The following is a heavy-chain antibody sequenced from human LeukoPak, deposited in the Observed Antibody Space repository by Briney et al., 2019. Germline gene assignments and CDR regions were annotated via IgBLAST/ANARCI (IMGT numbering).Heavy chain of an antibody. CDR2: INPNSGGT. Sequence: ASVKVSCKASGYTFTGYYMHWVRQAPGQGLEWMGSINPNSGGTNYAQKFQGRVTMTRDTSISTAYMELSRLRSDDTAVYYCARDWGYYYDSSGYYWWGQGTLVTVSS. CDR3: ARDWGYYYDSSGYYW. V-gene: IGHV1-2*02. D-gene: IGHD3-22*01. CDR1: GYTFTGYY. J-gene: IGHJ4*02.